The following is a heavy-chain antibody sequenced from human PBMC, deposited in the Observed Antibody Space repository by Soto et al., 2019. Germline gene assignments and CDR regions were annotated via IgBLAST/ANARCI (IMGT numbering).Heavy chain of an antibody. Sequence: GGSLRLSCAASGFTFSYYAMTWVRQAPGKGLEWVSAISNSGEGTYYADSVKGRFTISRDNAKSTLYLHMDSLRAEDTAVYYCEKGTSTATAENFDFWGQGTLVTVSS. J-gene: IGHJ4*02. CDR2: ISNSGEGT. CDR3: EKGTSTATAENFDF. D-gene: IGHD4-4*01. CDR1: GFTFSYYA. V-gene: IGHV3-23*01.